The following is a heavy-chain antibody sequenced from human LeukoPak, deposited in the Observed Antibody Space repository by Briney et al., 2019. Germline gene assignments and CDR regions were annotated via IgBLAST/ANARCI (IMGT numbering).Heavy chain of an antibody. J-gene: IGHJ4*02. CDR1: GFTFSSYA. CDR2: ISYDGSNK. V-gene: IGHV3-30*01. Sequence: GGSLRLSCAASGFTFSSYAMHWVRQAPGKGLEWVAVISYDGSNKYYADSVKGRSTISRDNSKNTLYLQMNSLRAEDTAAYYCARDSDYYDSSGTVDYWGQGTLVTVSS. CDR3: ARDSDYYDSSGTVDY. D-gene: IGHD3-22*01.